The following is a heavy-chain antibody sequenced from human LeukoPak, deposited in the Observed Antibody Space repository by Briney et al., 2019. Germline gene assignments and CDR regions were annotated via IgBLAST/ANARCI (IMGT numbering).Heavy chain of an antibody. V-gene: IGHV5-51*01. D-gene: IGHD6-13*01. CDR2: IYPGDSDT. CDR1: GYSFTIYW. J-gene: IGHJ3*02. CDR3: ARGLSSNWYGGAFDI. Sequence: GESLKISCKGSGYSFTIYWIGWVRQMPGKGLEWMGVIYPGDSDTRYSPSFQGQVTISADKSISTAYLQWSSLKASDTAMYYCARGLSSNWYGGAFDIWGQGTMVTVSS.